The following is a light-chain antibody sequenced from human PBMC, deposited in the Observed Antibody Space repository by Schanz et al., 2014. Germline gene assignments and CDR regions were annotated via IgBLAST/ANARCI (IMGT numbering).Light chain of an antibody. CDR2: EVT. J-gene: IGLJ2*01. CDR3: TTYTNTVV. V-gene: IGLV2-14*01. CDR1: SSDVGGYNY. Sequence: QSALTQPASVSGSPGQSITISCTGTSSDVGGYNYVSWYQQPPGAAPKLIIYEVTYRPSGVPDRFSGSKSGSTASLTISGLQAEDEADYYCTTYTNTVVFGGGTKLTVL.